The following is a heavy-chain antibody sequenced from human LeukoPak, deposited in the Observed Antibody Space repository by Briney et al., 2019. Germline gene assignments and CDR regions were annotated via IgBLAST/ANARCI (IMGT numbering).Heavy chain of an antibody. J-gene: IGHJ3*02. V-gene: IGHV4-59*12. CDR3: ARGRTGTRGRYDPFDI. Sequence: SQTLSLTCTVSGGSISSYYWSWIRQPPGKGLEWIGYIYYSGSTNYNPSLKSRVTISVDTSKNQFSLKLSSVTPEDTAVYYCARGRTGTRGRYDPFDIWGQGTMVTVSS. CDR2: IYYSGST. CDR1: GGSISSYY. D-gene: IGHD1-7*01.